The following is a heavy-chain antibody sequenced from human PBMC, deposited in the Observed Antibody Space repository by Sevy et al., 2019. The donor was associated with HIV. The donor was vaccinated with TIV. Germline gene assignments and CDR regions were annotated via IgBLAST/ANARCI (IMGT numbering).Heavy chain of an antibody. J-gene: IGHJ6*02. CDR2: ISDIGNT. CDR1: GFTFSSYG. V-gene: IGHV3-23*01. D-gene: IGHD6-6*01. Sequence: GGSLRLSCAASGFTFSSYGMSWVRQAPGKGLEWLSVISDIGNTYYADSVKGRFTMSRDNSKNTLYLQMNSLRAEDTAVYYCAKCLAALPGYYYGVDVWGQGTTVTVSS. CDR3: AKCLAALPGYYYGVDV.